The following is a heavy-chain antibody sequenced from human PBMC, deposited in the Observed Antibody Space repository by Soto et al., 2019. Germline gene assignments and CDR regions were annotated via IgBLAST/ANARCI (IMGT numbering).Heavy chain of an antibody. V-gene: IGHV1-69*06. D-gene: IGHD2-15*01. CDR2: IIPIFGTA. J-gene: IGHJ6*02. Sequence: GASVKVSCKASGGTFSSYAISWVRQAPGQGLEWMGGIIPIFGTANYAQKFQGRVTITADKSTSTAYMELSSLRSEDTAVYYCARDCYHSEGDYYYGMDVWGQGTTVTVSS. CDR3: ARDCYHSEGDYYYGMDV. CDR1: GGTFSSYA.